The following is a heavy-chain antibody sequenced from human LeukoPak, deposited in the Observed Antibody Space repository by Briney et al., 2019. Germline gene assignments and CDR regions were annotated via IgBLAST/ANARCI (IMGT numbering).Heavy chain of an antibody. CDR1: GFSFSSYA. J-gene: IGHJ3*02. Sequence: VQPGGSLRLSCAASGFSFSSYAMIWVRQAPGKGLECVSAISGSGITTYYADSVKGRFTISRDNAKNSLYLQMNSLRAEDTAVYYCARDLLLWGGLRGDAFDIWGQGTMVTVSS. CDR3: ARDLLLWGGLRGDAFDI. V-gene: IGHV3-23*01. CDR2: ISGSGITT. D-gene: IGHD3-16*01.